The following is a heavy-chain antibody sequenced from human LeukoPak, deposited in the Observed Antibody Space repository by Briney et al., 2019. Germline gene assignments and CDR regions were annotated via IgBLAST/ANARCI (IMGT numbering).Heavy chain of an antibody. V-gene: IGHV5-51*01. CDR2: IYPGDSDT. D-gene: IGHD2-2*01. CDR3: ARLSLVVVPAAHFDY. Sequence: GESLKISRKGSGYSFTSYWIGRVRQMPGKGLEWMGIIYPGDSDTRYSPSFQGQVTISADKSISTAYLQWSSLKASDTAMYYCARLSLVVVPAAHFDYWGQGTLVTVSS. J-gene: IGHJ4*02. CDR1: GYSFTSYW.